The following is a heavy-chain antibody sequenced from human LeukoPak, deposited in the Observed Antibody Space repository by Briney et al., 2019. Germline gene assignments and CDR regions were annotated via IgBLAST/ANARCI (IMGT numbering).Heavy chain of an antibody. CDR2: MNPNSGNT. CDR3: ARKRGVDYYYGMDV. V-gene: IGHV1-8*01. D-gene: IGHD3-10*01. CDR1: GYTFTSYD. Sequence: ASVKVSCKASGYTFTSYDINWVRQATGQGLEWMGWMNPNSGNTGYAQKFQGRVTMTRNTSIGTAYMELSSLRSEDTAVYYCARKRGVDYYYGMDVWGQGTTVTVSS. J-gene: IGHJ6*02.